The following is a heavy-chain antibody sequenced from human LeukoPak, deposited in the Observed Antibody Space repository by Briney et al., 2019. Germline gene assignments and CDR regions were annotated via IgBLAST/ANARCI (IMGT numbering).Heavy chain of an antibody. CDR2: IYYSGST. J-gene: IGHJ4*02. CDR3: ARHVGYYYDSSGYSFGY. V-gene: IGHV4-59*08. D-gene: IGHD3-22*01. CDR1: GGSISSYC. Sequence: PSETLSLTCTVSGGSISSYCWSWIRQPPGKGLERIGYIYYSGSTNYNPSLKSRVTISVDTSKNQFSLKLSSVTAADTAVYYCARHVGYYYDSSGYSFGYWGQGTLVTVSS.